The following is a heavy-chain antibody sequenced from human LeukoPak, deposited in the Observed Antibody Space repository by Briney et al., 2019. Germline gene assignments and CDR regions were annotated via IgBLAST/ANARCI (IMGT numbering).Heavy chain of an antibody. CDR3: ARASSNLAGYYYYGLDV. J-gene: IGHJ6*02. D-gene: IGHD6-19*01. CDR1: GFTVSSNY. V-gene: IGHV3-53*05. CDR2: IYSGGST. Sequence: QTGGSLRLSCAASGFTVSSNYMSWVRQAPGKGLEWVSVIYSGGSTYYADSVKGRFTISRDNSKNTLYLQMNSLRAEDTAVYYCARASSNLAGYYYYGLDVWGQGTTVTVSS.